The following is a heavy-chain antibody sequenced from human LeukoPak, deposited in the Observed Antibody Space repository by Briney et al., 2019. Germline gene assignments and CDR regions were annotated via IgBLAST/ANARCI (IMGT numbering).Heavy chain of an antibody. J-gene: IGHJ4*02. D-gene: IGHD2-15*01. CDR1: GYTFTGYY. V-gene: IGHV1-2*02. CDR2: INPNSGGT. CDR3: ARLLSRQWCLSGY. Sequence: ASVKVSCKASGYTFTGYYMHWVRQAPGQGLEWMGWINPNSGGTNYAQKFQGRVTMTRDTSISTAYMELSRPRSDDTAVYYCARLLSRQWCLSGYWGQGSLVTVSS.